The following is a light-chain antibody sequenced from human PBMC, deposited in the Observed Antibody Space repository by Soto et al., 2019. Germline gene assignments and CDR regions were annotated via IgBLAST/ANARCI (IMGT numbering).Light chain of an antibody. J-gene: IGLJ1*01. Sequence: QSALTRPASVSGSPGQSITISCTGTSSDVGSYNLVSWYQQHPGKATKLMIYEGSKRPSGVSNRFSGSKSGNTASLTISGLQAEDEADYYCCSYAGSSTFLVFGTGTKVTVL. CDR1: SSDVGSYNL. V-gene: IGLV2-23*01. CDR3: CSYAGSSTFLV. CDR2: EGS.